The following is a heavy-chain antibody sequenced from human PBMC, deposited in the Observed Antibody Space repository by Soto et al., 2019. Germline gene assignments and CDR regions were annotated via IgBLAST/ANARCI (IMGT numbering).Heavy chain of an antibody. CDR3: ARGSVTYYYYYMDV. Sequence: SETLSLTCAVYGGSFSGYYSSWIRQPPGKGLEWIGEINHSGSTNYNPSLKSRVTISVDTSKNQFSLKLSSVTAADTAVYYCARGSVTYYYYYMDVWGKGTTVTVSS. J-gene: IGHJ6*03. V-gene: IGHV4-34*01. CDR1: GGSFSGYY. CDR2: INHSGST. D-gene: IGHD4-4*01.